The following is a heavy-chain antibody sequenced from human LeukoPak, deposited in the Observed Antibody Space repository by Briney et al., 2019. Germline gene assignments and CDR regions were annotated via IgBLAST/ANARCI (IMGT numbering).Heavy chain of an antibody. D-gene: IGHD3-22*01. CDR3: AREYYYDSSGYLAY. V-gene: IGHV1-69*04. J-gene: IGHJ4*02. Sequence: SVKVSCKASGGTFSRYAISWVRQAPGQGLEWMGRIIPIVGTVNYAQKFQGRVTITADKSTSTSYMELSSLRSEDTAVYYCAREYYYDSSGYLAYWGQGTLVTGSS. CDR2: IIPIVGTV. CDR1: GGTFSRYA.